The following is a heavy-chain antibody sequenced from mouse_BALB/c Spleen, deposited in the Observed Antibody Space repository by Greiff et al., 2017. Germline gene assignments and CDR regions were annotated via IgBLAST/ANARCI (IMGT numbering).Heavy chain of an antibody. Sequence: EVMLVESGGGLVQPGGSMKLSCVASGFTFSSYWMSWVRQSPEKGLEWVAEIRLKSDNYATHYAESVKGKFTISRDDSKSRLYLQMNSLRAEDTGIYYCTDLYSLAYWGQGTLVTVSA. CDR1: GFTFSSYW. CDR2: IRLKSDNYAT. CDR3: TDLYSLAY. J-gene: IGHJ3*01. V-gene: IGHV6-3*01.